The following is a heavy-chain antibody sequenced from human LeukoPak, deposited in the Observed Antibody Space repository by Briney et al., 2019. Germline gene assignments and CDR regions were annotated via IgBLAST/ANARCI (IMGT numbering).Heavy chain of an antibody. D-gene: IGHD1-26*01. CDR2: IYSGGTT. CDR1: GFTVSSNY. V-gene: IGHV3-66*01. CDR3: ARDSGSYGRTPDYFDY. Sequence: TGGSLRLSCAVSGFTVSSNYVSWVRQAPGKGLEWVSVIYSGGTTYYADSVKGRFTISRDNSKNTLYLQMNSLRAEDTAVYFCARDSGSYGRTPDYFDYWGQGTLVTVSS. J-gene: IGHJ4*02.